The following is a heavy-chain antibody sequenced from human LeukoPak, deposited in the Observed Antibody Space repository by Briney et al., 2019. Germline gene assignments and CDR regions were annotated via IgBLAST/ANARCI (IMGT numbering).Heavy chain of an antibody. J-gene: IGHJ5*02. CDR3: ARDTPWKQLLSGWFDP. D-gene: IGHD2-2*01. Sequence: GSSVKVSCKASGYTFTSYGISWVRQAPGQGLEWMGWISAYNGNTNYAQKLQGRVTMTTDTSTSTAYMELRSLRSDDTAVYYCARDTPWKQLLSGWFDPWGQGTLVTVSS. V-gene: IGHV1-18*01. CDR2: ISAYNGNT. CDR1: GYTFTSYG.